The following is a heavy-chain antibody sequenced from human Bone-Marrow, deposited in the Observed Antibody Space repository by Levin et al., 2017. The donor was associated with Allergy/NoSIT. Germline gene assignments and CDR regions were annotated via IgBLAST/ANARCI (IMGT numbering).Heavy chain of an antibody. CDR1: GDSISSGGYY. D-gene: IGHD3-10*01. J-gene: IGHJ4*02. V-gene: IGHV4-31*03. CDR2: VHYSGST. CDR3: TRDSAGNYFDP. Sequence: PSETLSLTCTVSGDSISSGGYYLTWIRQHPAKGLEWIGYVHYSGSTYYNPSLKSRVTISVDTSQSQFSLKLRSVTAADTAVYYCTRDSAGNYFDPWGQGTLVTVSS.